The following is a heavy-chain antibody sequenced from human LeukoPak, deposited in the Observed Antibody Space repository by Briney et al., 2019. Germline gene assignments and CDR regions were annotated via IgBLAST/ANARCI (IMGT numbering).Heavy chain of an antibody. Sequence: PGGSLRLSCAASGFTFSTYWMSSVRQAPGKGLEWVANIKEDGSEKYSVDSVKGRFTISRDNAKNSLYLQMNSLRAEDTAVYYCARPSPLTGDPHFDYWGQGTLVTVSS. D-gene: IGHD7-27*01. J-gene: IGHJ4*02. CDR1: GFTFSTYW. V-gene: IGHV3-7*01. CDR2: IKEDGSEK. CDR3: ARPSPLTGDPHFDY.